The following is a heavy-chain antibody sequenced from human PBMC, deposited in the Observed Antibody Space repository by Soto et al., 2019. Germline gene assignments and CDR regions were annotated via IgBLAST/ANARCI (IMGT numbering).Heavy chain of an antibody. J-gene: IGHJ4*02. CDR2: IYYSGST. D-gene: IGHD6-19*01. CDR3: ARQVVDGTVAGTGSFDY. CDR1: GGSISSGGYY. Sequence: SETLSLTCTVSGGSISSGGYYWSWIRQHPGKGLEWIGYIYYSGSTYYNPSLKSRVTISVDTSKNQFSLKLSSVTAADTAVYYCARQVVDGTVAGTGSFDYWGQGILVTVSS. V-gene: IGHV4-31*03.